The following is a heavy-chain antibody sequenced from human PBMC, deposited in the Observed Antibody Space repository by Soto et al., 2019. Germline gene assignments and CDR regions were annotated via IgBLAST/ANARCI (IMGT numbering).Heavy chain of an antibody. V-gene: IGHV4-4*02. CDR1: GDSIKTETW. CDR3: ARDGRLHWFES. CDR2: IKHTGDA. Sequence: QVHLQESGPGLVKPSETLSLTCAVSGDSIKTETWWSWLRQLPGTGLEWIGEIKHTGDANANPARRSRVAMSVDRPKNQFFLNLRSVSAADTAVYFCARDGRLHWFESWGQGTLVTVSS. J-gene: IGHJ5*01.